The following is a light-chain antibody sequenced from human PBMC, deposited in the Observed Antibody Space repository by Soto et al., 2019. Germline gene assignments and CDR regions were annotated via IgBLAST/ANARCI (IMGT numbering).Light chain of an antibody. CDR2: AAS. J-gene: IGKJ1*01. CDR3: QQYNNWWT. CDR1: QSVSSSY. Sequence: IVLTQSPSTLSLFPGERATPSCRASQSVSSSYLAWYQQKPGQAPRLLIYAASTRATGIPARFSGSGSGTEFTLTINSLQSEDFAVYYCQQYNNWWTFGQGTKVDIK. V-gene: IGKV3-15*01.